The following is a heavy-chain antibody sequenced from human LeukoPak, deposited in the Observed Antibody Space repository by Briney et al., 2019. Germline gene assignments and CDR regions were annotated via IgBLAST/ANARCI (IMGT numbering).Heavy chain of an antibody. Sequence: PGGSLRLSCAASGFTFSSYAMSWVRQAPGKGLEWVSAISGSGGSTYYADSVKGRFTISRDNSRNTLYLQMNSLRAEDAAVYYCAKGDVASGYYVFDYWGQGTLVTVSS. D-gene: IGHD3-3*01. J-gene: IGHJ4*02. CDR1: GFTFSSYA. CDR3: AKGDVASGYYVFDY. CDR2: ISGSGGST. V-gene: IGHV3-23*01.